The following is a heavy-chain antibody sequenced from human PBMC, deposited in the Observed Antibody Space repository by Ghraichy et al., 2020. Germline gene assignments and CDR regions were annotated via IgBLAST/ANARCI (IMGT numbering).Heavy chain of an antibody. CDR2: ISHSGKT. CDR3: ARDIGGVATDF. V-gene: IGHV4-38-2*02. Sequence: SETLSLTCSVSGYSISSGYFWGWIRQPPGKGLGWIGTISHSGKTYYSPSLKSRVTISADTSKNQFSLKLSSVTAADTAVYYCARDIGGVATDFWGQGTLVTVSS. J-gene: IGHJ4*02. CDR1: GYSISSGYF. D-gene: IGHD5-12*01.